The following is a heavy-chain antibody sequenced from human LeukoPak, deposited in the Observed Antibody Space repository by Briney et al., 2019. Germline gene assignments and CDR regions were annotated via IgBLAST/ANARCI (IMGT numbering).Heavy chain of an antibody. V-gene: IGHV3-23*01. J-gene: IGHJ4*02. D-gene: IGHD6-6*01. CDR1: GFTFSSYA. Sequence: GGSLRLSCAASGFTFSSYAMNWVRQAPGGGLEWVPAITSSGGSTNYADSVKDRFTIFRDNSEKMVYLQMDSLSAEDTAIYYCVKDQGGYSSSSSDSWGQGTLVTVSS. CDR2: ITSSGGST. CDR3: VKDQGGYSSSSSDS.